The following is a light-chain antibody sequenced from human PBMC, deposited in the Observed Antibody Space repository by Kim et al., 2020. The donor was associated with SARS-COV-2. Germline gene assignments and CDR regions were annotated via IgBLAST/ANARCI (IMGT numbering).Light chain of an antibody. V-gene: IGKV3-20*01. Sequence: SPGERANLSCRASQSVSSSFLAWYQQKPGQAPRLLIYGASSRATGIPDRFSGSGSGTDFTLTISRLEPEDFAVYFCQQYGRSPPTFGGGTKVDIK. CDR2: GAS. CDR3: QQYGRSPPT. CDR1: QSVSSSF. J-gene: IGKJ4*01.